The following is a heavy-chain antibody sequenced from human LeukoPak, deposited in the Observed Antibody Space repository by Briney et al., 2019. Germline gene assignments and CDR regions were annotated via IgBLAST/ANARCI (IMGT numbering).Heavy chain of an antibody. D-gene: IGHD3-10*01. J-gene: IGHJ6*03. Sequence: SETLSLTCTVSGGSISSYYWSWIRQPPGKGLEWIGYIYYSGSTTYNPSLKSRVTISVDTSKNQFSLKLSSVTAADTAVYYCARVGAGYGSGSYYTYYYYYYMDVWGKGTTVTISS. CDR1: GGSISSYY. CDR2: IYYSGST. CDR3: ARVGAGYGSGSYYTYYYYYYMDV. V-gene: IGHV4-59*01.